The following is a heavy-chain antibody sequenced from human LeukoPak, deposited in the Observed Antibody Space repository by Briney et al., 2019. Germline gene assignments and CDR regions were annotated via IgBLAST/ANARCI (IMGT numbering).Heavy chain of an antibody. CDR3: AKVFIDMVSPTYYFDY. CDR1: GLTFSRYG. CDR2: ISYDGSNK. D-gene: IGHD3-10*01. Sequence: GGSLRLSCAASGLTFSRYGMHLVRQAPGKGLERVAVISYDGSNKYYADSVKGRFTISRDNFKHAVYLQMNSLRAEDTAVYYCAKVFIDMVSPTYYFDYWGQGTLVTVSS. J-gene: IGHJ4*02. V-gene: IGHV3-30*18.